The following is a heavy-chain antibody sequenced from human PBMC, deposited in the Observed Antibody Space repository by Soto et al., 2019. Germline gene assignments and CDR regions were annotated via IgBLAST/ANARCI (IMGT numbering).Heavy chain of an antibody. CDR3: ARDQGGYYGSGSYLVGYYYYGMDV. D-gene: IGHD3-10*01. CDR2: IYYSGST. V-gene: IGHV4-31*02. Sequence: SETLSLTCTVSGGSISSGGYYWSWIRQHPGKGLEWIGYIYYSGSTYYNPSLKSRVTISVDTSKNQFSLKLSSATAADTAVYYCARDQGGYYGSGSYLVGYYYYGMDVWGQGTTVTVSS. CDR1: GGSISSGGYY. J-gene: IGHJ6*02.